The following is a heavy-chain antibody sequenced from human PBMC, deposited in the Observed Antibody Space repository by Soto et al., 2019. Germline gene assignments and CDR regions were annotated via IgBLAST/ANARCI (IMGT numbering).Heavy chain of an antibody. J-gene: IGHJ5*02. V-gene: IGHV1-8*02. CDR1: GYTFTNND. CDR2: MNPGSGDT. CDR3: ARMESFGSLNWFDP. Sequence: AASVKVSCKASGYTFTNNDVSWVRQATGQGLEWMGWMNPGSGDTGYAQKFQGRVTMTRDISIATAYMELNSLTSEDTAIYYCARMESFGSLNWFDPWGQGTLVTASS. D-gene: IGHD5-18*01.